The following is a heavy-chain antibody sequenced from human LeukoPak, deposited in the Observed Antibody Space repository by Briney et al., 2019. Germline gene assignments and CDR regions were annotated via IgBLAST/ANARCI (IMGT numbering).Heavy chain of an antibody. V-gene: IGHV3-23*01. Sequence: GGSLRLSCAASGFTFSNYAMSWVRQAPGKGLEWVSAISGSGGSTYCGDSVKGRFTISRDNSKNTLYLQMNSLRAEDTAVYYCSGSSGWYKDYWGQGTLVTVSS. CDR1: GFTFSNYA. J-gene: IGHJ4*02. CDR3: SGSSGWYKDY. D-gene: IGHD6-19*01. CDR2: ISGSGGST.